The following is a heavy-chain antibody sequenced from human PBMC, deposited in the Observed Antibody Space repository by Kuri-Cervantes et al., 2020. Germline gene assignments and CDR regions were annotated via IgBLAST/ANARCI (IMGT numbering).Heavy chain of an antibody. CDR2: ISAHNGNT. V-gene: IGHV1-18*01. CDR3: ATWEVGATPFDY. CDR1: GYTFTNYG. D-gene: IGHD1-26*01. Sequence: ASVKVSCKASGYTFTNYGISWVRQAPGQGLEWMGWISAHNGNTKYAQKLQGRVTVTTDTSTSTVYMELSSPRSEDTAVYYCATWEVGATPFDYWGQGTLVTVSS. J-gene: IGHJ4*02.